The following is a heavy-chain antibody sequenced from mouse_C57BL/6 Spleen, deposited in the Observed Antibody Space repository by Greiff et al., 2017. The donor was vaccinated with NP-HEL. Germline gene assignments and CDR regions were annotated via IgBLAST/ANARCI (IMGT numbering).Heavy chain of an antibody. V-gene: IGHV5-17*01. CDR1: GFTFRDYG. Sequence: EVQGVESGGGLVKPGGSLKLSCAASGFTFRDYGMHWVRQAPEKGLEWVAYISSGSSTIYYADTVKGRFTISRDNAKNTLFLQMTSLRSEDTAMYYCASPWYFDVWGTGTTVTVSS. CDR3: ASPWYFDV. CDR2: ISSGSSTI. J-gene: IGHJ1*03.